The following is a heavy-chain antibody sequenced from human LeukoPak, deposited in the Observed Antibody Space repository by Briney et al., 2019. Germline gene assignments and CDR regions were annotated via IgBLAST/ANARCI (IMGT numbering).Heavy chain of an antibody. D-gene: IGHD3-10*01. J-gene: IGHJ4*02. CDR2: IYYSGST. CDR3: ARGYRGSEPPPYFDY. V-gene: IGHV4-59*01. Sequence: SETLSLTCTVSGGSISSYYWSWIRQPPGKGLEWIGYIYYSGSTNYNPSLKSRVTISVDTSKNQFSLKLSSVTAADTAVYYCARGYRGSEPPPYFDYWGQGTLVTVSS. CDR1: GGSISSYY.